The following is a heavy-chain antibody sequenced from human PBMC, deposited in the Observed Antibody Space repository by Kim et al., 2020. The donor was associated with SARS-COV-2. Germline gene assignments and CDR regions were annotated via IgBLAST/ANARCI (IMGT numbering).Heavy chain of an antibody. CDR2: ISYDGSNK. CDR1: GFTFSSYG. J-gene: IGHJ6*02. V-gene: IGHV3-30*18. Sequence: GGSLRLSCAASGFTFSSYGMHWVRQAPGKGLEWVAVISYDGSNKYYADSVKGRFTISRDNSKNTLYLQMNSLRAEDTAVYYCAKEFVGGYGNGRYGMDVWGQGTTGTVSS. CDR3: AKEFVGGYGNGRYGMDV. D-gene: IGHD5-18*01.